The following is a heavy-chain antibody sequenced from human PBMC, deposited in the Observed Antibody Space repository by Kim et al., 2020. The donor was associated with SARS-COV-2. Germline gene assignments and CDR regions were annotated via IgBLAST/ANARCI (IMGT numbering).Heavy chain of an antibody. Sequence: GGSLRLSCAASGLTFTNAWFSWVRQVPGKGLEWVARIKSKPDGGSTHYAAVVRDRFTISRDDSKTTIYLQMESLRTDDSAVYYCTTDYPNGNYDDLLGAYWGRGTRVAVSA. CDR2: IKSKPDGGST. V-gene: IGHV3-15*05. CDR3: TTDYPNGNYDDLLGAY. CDR1: GLTFTNAW. D-gene: IGHD3-16*01. J-gene: IGHJ4*02.